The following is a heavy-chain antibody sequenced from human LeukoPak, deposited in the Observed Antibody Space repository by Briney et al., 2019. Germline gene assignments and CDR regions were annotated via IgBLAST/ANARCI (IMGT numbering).Heavy chain of an antibody. D-gene: IGHD3-9*01. Sequence: SETLSLTCTVSGGSISSSSSYWGWIRQPPEKGLEWTGNIFYSGTTYYNPSLKSRVTISLDTSKNQFSLRLSSVTAADTAFYYCVRLPTGYPNWFDPWGQGTLVTVSS. J-gene: IGHJ5*02. CDR3: VRLPTGYPNWFDP. CDR1: GGSISSSSSY. CDR2: IFYSGTT. V-gene: IGHV4-39*01.